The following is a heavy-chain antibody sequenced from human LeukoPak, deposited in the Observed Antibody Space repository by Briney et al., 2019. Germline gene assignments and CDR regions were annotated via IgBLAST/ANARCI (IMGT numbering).Heavy chain of an antibody. D-gene: IGHD1-7*01. V-gene: IGHV3-21*01. J-gene: IGHJ4*02. CDR1: GFTFSSYS. CDR3: ARDGITGTTFVFDY. CDR2: ISSSTSHI. Sequence: GGSLRLSCAASGFTFSSYSMNWVRQAPGKGLEWVSSISSSTSHIYYADSVKGRFTIPRDNAKNSLYLQMNSLRAEDTAVYYCARDGITGTTFVFDYWGQGTLVTVSS.